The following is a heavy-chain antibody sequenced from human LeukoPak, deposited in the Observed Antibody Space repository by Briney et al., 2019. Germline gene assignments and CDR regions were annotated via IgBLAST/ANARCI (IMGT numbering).Heavy chain of an antibody. D-gene: IGHD3-16*01. CDR1: GGSISSYY. Sequence: SETLSLTCSVSGGSISSYYWSWIRQPPGKELEWIGEINHSGSTNYNPSLKSRVTISVDTSKNQFSLKLSSVTAADTAVYYCARGELGLAPLYYYYYMDVWGKGTTVTVSS. CDR3: ARGELGLAPLYYYYYMDV. V-gene: IGHV4-34*01. J-gene: IGHJ6*03. CDR2: INHSGST.